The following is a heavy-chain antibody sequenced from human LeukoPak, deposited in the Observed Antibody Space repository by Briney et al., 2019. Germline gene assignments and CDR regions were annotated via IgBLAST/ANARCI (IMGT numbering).Heavy chain of an antibody. J-gene: IGHJ4*02. CDR2: IIPIFGTA. CDR3: ARARRYGDYSLTG. CDR1: GGTFSSFA. D-gene: IGHD4-17*01. V-gene: IGHV1-69*05. Sequence: SVKVSCKASGGTFSSFAISWVRQAPGQGLEWMGGIIPIFGTANYAQKFQGRVTITTDESTSTAYMELSSLRSEDTAVYYCARARRYGDYSLTGWGQGTLVTVSS.